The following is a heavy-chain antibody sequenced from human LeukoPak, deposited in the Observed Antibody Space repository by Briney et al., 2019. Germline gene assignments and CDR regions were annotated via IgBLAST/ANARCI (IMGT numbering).Heavy chain of an antibody. CDR1: GGSISSYY. CDR2: IYCSGST. J-gene: IGHJ4*02. CDR3: ARGGGYSGYDFGY. V-gene: IGHV4-59*01. Sequence: SETLSVTCTVSGGSISSYYWSWIRQPPGKGLEWIGYIYCSGSTNYNPSLKSRVTISVDTSKNQFSLNLSSVTAADTAVYYCARGGGYSGYDFGYWGQGTLVTVSS. D-gene: IGHD5-12*01.